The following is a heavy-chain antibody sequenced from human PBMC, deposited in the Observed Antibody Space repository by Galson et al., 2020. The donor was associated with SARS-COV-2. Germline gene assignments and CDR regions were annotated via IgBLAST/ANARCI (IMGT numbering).Heavy chain of an antibody. CDR3: ARGEYSGYDLQFDY. CDR2: IKQDGSEK. Sequence: GGSLRLSCAASGFTFSSYWMSWVRQAPGKGLEWVANIKQDGSEKYYVDSVMGRFTISRDNAKNSLYLQMNSLRAEDTAVYYCARGEYSGYDLQFDYWGQGTLVTVSS. J-gene: IGHJ4*02. CDR1: GFTFSSYW. D-gene: IGHD5-12*01. V-gene: IGHV3-7*03.